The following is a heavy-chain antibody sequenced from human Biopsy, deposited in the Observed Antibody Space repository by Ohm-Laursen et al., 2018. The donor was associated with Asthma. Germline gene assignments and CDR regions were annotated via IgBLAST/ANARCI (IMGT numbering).Heavy chain of an antibody. CDR3: AKDVFPGWELRRGPDY. Sequence: RSLRLSCTASGFTFSSYGMHRVRQAPGKGLDWVAVISFDGSNKNYTDSVKGRFTISRDNSRNTLHLQMNSLRAEDTAVYYCAKDVFPGWELRRGPDYWGQGTLVTVSS. D-gene: IGHD1-26*01. V-gene: IGHV3-30*18. CDR2: ISFDGSNK. CDR1: GFTFSSYG. J-gene: IGHJ4*02.